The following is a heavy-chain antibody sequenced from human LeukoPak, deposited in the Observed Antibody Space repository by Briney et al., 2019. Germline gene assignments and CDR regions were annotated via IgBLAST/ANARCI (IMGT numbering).Heavy chain of an antibody. CDR1: GASITSSY. V-gene: IGHV4-59*01. Sequence: PSVTLSLTCTVSGASITSSYWNWIRQPPGKGLEWIGYIYYSGNTNYNPSLKSRVTISVDTSKNQFSLKLNSVTAADTAVYYCARDPGGNYPYSWFDPWGQGTLVTVSS. J-gene: IGHJ5*02. CDR3: ARDPGGNYPYSWFDP. D-gene: IGHD1-26*01. CDR2: IYYSGNT.